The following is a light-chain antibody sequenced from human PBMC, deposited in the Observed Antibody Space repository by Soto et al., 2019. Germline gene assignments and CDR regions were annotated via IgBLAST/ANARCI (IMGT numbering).Light chain of an antibody. CDR1: TSDVGGYNY. CDR3: CSYTTSTNSYV. Sequence: QSALTQPASVSGSPGQSITISCTGTTSDVGGYNYVSWYKQHPGKAPKLIIYEDTNRPSGVSSRFSGSRSGNPASLVISGLQAEDEADYYCCSYTTSTNSYVFGTGTKLTVL. V-gene: IGLV2-14*01. CDR2: EDT. J-gene: IGLJ1*01.